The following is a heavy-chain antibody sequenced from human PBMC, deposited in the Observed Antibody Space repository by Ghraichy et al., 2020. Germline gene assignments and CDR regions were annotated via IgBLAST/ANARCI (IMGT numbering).Heavy chain of an antibody. CDR1: GGSISSSIYY. D-gene: IGHD5-18*01. Sequence: ESLNISCTVSGGSISSSIYYWGWIRQPPGKRLEWIGSIFHRGSTYYSPSLQSRVTISVDTSKNQFSLRQSSVTAADTAVYYCARLAMAGRDIDYWGQGILVIVSS. CDR3: ARLAMAGRDIDY. V-gene: IGHV4-39*01. CDR2: IFHRGST. J-gene: IGHJ4*02.